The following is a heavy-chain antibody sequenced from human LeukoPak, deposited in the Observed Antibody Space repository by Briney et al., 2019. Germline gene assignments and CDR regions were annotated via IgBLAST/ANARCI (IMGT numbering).Heavy chain of an antibody. V-gene: IGHV3-30-3*01. CDR2: ISYDGSNK. Sequence: GGSLRLSCAASGFTFSSYAMHWVRQAPGKGLEWVAVISYDGSNKYYADSVKGRFTISRDNSKNTLYLQMNSLRVEDTAVYYCARESMELGHDAFDIWGQGTMVTVSS. CDR1: GFTFSSYA. J-gene: IGHJ3*02. CDR3: ARESMELGHDAFDI. D-gene: IGHD1-7*01.